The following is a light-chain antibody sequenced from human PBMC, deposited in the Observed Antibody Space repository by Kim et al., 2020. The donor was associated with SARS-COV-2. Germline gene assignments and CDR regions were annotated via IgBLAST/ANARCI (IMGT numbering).Light chain of an antibody. J-gene: IGKJ1*01. CDR2: AAS. Sequence: ASVVDRVTLTCRASQNISSYLIWYQRKPGKAPKLLIYAASSLQSGVPSRFSGSGSGTDFTLTISSLQPEDFATYYCQQSYTTAWTFGHGTKVEIK. V-gene: IGKV1-39*01. CDR1: QNISSY. CDR3: QQSYTTAWT.